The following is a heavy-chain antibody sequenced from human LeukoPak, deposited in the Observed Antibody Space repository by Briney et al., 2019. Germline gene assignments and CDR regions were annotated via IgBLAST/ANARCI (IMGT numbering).Heavy chain of an antibody. CDR3: ARARNGLRYCSGSGPYYYGMDV. CDR1: GGSISSYY. D-gene: IGHD3-10*01. CDR2: IYYSGST. J-gene: IGHJ6*02. V-gene: IGHV4-59*01. Sequence: PSETLSLTCAVSGGSISSYYWSWIRQPPGKGLEWIGYIYYSGSTNYNPSLKSRVTISVDTSKNQFSLKLNSVTAADTAVYYCARARNGLRYCSGSGPYYYGMDVWGQGTTVTVSS.